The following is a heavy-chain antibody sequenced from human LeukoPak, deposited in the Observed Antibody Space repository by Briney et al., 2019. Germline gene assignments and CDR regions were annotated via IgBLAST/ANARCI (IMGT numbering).Heavy chain of an antibody. V-gene: IGHV4-38-2*01. J-gene: IGHJ6*03. Sequence: KAGGSLRLSCAASGFTFSASDMNWVRQTPGKGLEWIGSIYHSGSTYYNPSLKSRVTISVDTSKNQFSLKLSSVTAADTAVYYCAKGIAAAGYNYYYYYMDVWGKGTTVTVSS. CDR3: AKGIAAAGYNYYYYYMDV. CDR2: IYHSGST. D-gene: IGHD6-13*01. CDR1: GFTFSASD.